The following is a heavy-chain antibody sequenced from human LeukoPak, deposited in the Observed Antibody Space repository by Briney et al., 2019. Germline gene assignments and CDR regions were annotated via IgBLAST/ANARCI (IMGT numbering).Heavy chain of an antibody. Sequence: GGSLRLSCVASGFTFSSYAMSWVRQAPGKGLEWVSVVSGGGHNAYYADSVKGRFTMSRDNSKRTVYLQMNSLRAEDTAVYYCAKDRSSWYYPFDSWGQGTLVTVSS. CDR2: VSGGGHNA. V-gene: IGHV3-23*01. D-gene: IGHD3-3*01. CDR3: AKDRSSWYYPFDS. J-gene: IGHJ4*02. CDR1: GFTFSSYA.